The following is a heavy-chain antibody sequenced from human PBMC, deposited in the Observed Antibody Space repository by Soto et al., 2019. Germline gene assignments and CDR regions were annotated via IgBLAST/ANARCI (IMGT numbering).Heavy chain of an antibody. J-gene: IGHJ4*02. D-gene: IGHD3-10*01. CDR2: ISYDGSNK. CDR3: ARAPGGIFAHSFDY. CDR1: GFTFSNYA. Sequence: PGGSLRLSCAASGFTFSNYAMHWVRQAPGKGLEWVVVISYDGSNKDYADSVKGRFTTSRDNSKNTLYLQMNSLRVEDTAVYYCARAPGGIFAHSFDYWGQGTLVTAPQ. V-gene: IGHV3-30-3*01.